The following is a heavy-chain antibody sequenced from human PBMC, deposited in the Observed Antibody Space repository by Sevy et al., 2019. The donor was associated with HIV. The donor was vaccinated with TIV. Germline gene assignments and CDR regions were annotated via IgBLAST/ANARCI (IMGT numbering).Heavy chain of an antibody. CDR2: VSFDGDST. V-gene: IGHV3-30*18. CDR1: GFSFRNYD. D-gene: IGHD2-2*01. CDR3: AKRGGHYTSGYVSYYYYGMDV. J-gene: IGHJ6*02. Sequence: GGSLRLSCAASGFSFRNYDMHWVRQAPGKGLEWLALVSFDGDSTYSADSVKGRFTSSRDNSKNTLYLQMNSLRVEDTAIYYCAKRGGHYTSGYVSYYYYGMDVWGQGTTVTVSS.